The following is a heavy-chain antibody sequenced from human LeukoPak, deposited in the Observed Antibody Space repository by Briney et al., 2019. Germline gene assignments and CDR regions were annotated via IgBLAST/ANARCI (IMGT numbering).Heavy chain of an antibody. CDR1: GFTFNSYW. Sequence: PRGSLRLSCAASGFTFNSYWMSWVRQAPGKGLEWVANIKQDVNEKYYVDSVKGRFTISRDNAKNSLYLQMNSLRAEDTAVYYCARESRGYDILTGKYHRGYYSYYMDVWGKGTTVTVSS. CDR3: ARESRGYDILTGKYHRGYYSYYMDV. V-gene: IGHV3-7*01. D-gene: IGHD3-9*01. J-gene: IGHJ6*03. CDR2: IKQDVNEK.